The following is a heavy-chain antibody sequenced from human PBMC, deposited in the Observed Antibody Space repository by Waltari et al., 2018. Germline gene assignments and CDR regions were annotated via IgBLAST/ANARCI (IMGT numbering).Heavy chain of an antibody. CDR3: ARDYFDSSGYYYY. CDR1: GDSIRGSY. V-gene: IGHV4-4*07. D-gene: IGHD3-22*01. CDR2: AYGSGST. Sequence: QVQLQESGPGLVKPSETLYLTCSVSGDSIRGSYWTWIRQPAGKGLEWIGRAYGSGSTDYNPSLKSRVTMSVDTSKNQFSLKLTSVTAADTAVYYCARDYFDSSGYYYYWGQGTLVTVSS. J-gene: IGHJ4*02.